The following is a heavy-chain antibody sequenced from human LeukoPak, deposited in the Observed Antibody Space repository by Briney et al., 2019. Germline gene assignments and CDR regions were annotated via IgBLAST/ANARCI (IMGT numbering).Heavy chain of an antibody. CDR1: GFTFSSYA. V-gene: IGHV3-23*01. D-gene: IGHD2-2*01. J-gene: IGHJ3*02. CDR3: AKVHDTVVVPAVPDAFDI. Sequence: LAGGSLRLSCAASGFTFSSYAMSWVRQAPGKGLEWVSAIIGSGGSTYYADSVKGRFTISRDNSKNTLYLQMNSLRAEDTAVYYCAKVHDTVVVPAVPDAFDIWGQGTMVTVSS. CDR2: IIGSGGST.